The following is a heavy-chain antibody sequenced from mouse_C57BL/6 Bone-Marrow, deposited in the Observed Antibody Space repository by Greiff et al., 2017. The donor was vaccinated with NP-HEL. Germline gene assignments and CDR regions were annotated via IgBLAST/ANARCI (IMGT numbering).Heavy chain of an antibody. CDR3: ARYSQLTGYYAMDY. V-gene: IGHV7-3*01. J-gene: IGHJ4*01. D-gene: IGHD4-1*01. CDR2: IRNKANGYTT. Sequence: EVKLMESGGGLVQPGGSLSLSCAASGFTFTDYYMSWVRQPPGKALEWLGFIRNKANGYTTEYSASVKGRFTISRDTSQSILYLQMNALRAEDSATYYCARYSQLTGYYAMDYWGQGTSVTVSS. CDR1: GFTFTDYY.